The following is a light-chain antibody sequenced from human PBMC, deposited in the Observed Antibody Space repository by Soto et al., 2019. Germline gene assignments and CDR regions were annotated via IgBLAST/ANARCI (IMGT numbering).Light chain of an antibody. V-gene: IGLV2-8*01. J-gene: IGLJ2*01. Sequence: QSALTQPPSASGSPGQSVTISCTGTGSDVGGYNYVSWYQQHPGKAPKLVIFDLSRQPSGVPDRFSGSKSGNTASLTVSGLQAEDEADYYCGSFAASNNLLFGRGTKLTVL. CDR3: GSFAASNNLL. CDR2: DLS. CDR1: GSDVGGYNY.